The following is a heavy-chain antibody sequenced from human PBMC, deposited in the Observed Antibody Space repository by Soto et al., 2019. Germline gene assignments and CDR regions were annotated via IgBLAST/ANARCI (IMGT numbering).Heavy chain of an antibody. CDR2: INAINGKA. V-gene: IGHV1-3*01. Sequence: ASVKVSCKASGYTFTSYAMHCVRQAPGQRLEWMGRINAINGKAKYSQKFQGRVTITADKSTSTAYMELSSLRSEDTAVYYCARDRGSSFKAFDIWVQGTMVTVSS. J-gene: IGHJ3*02. D-gene: IGHD6-6*01. CDR3: ARDRGSSFKAFDI. CDR1: GYTFTSYA.